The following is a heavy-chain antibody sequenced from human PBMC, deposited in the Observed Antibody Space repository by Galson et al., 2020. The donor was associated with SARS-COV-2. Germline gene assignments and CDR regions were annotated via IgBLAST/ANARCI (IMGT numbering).Heavy chain of an antibody. CDR3: ARALTYYYGSSGSQNYYHYYGLDV. D-gene: IGHD3-22*01. V-gene: IGHV4-31*03. CDR2: IYYSGST. J-gene: IGHJ6*02. CDR1: GGSISSRGYY. Sequence: PSETLSLTCTVSGGSISSRGYYWSWIRQHPGKGLEWIGYIYYSGSTYYNPSLRSRVNISIDTSKNQFSLHLSSVTAADTAVYYCARALTYYYGSSGSQNYYHYYGLDVWGQGTTVTVSS.